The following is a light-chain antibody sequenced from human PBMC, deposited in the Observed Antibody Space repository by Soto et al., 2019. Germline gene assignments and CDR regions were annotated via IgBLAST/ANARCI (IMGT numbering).Light chain of an antibody. CDR3: CSYAGSSTPWV. CDR1: SSDVGSYNL. V-gene: IGLV2-23*01. CDR2: EGS. J-gene: IGLJ3*02. Sequence: QSASVSGSPGQSITISCTGTSSDVGSYNLVSWYQQHPGKAPKLMIYEGSKRPSGVSNRFSGSKSGNTASLTISGLQAEDEADYYCCSYAGSSTPWVFGGGTKLTVL.